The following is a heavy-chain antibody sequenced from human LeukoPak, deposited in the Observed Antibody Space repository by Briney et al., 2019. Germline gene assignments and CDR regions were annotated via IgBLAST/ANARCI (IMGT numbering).Heavy chain of an antibody. Sequence: SETLSLTCTVSGGSISSYYWSWIRQPAGKGLEWIGRLYTSGSTNYNPPLKSRVTMSVDTSKNQFSLKLTSMTAADTAVYYCARGGSSGYYYGWGQGTLVTVSS. J-gene: IGHJ4*02. D-gene: IGHD3-22*01. CDR3: ARGGSSGYYYG. CDR2: LYTSGST. CDR1: GGSISSYY. V-gene: IGHV4-4*07.